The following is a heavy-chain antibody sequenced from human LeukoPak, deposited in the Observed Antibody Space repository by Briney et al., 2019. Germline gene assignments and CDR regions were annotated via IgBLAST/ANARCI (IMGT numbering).Heavy chain of an antibody. CDR1: GFTFSTYW. CDR2: IKHDGSGP. J-gene: IGHJ4*02. Sequence: GGSLRLSCAASGFTFSTYWMTWVRQAPGKGLEWVANIKHDGSGPSYLDSVKGRFTISRDNARNSLSLQMNSLRAKDTAVYFCATSIPRPVYTSLDLGGPDYWGQGTLVTVSS. CDR3: ATSIPRPVYTSLDLGGPDY. D-gene: IGHD5-18*01. V-gene: IGHV3-7*01.